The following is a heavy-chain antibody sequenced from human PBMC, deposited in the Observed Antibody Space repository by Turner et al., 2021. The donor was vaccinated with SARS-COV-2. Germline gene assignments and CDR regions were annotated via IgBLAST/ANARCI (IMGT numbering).Heavy chain of an antibody. J-gene: IGHJ4*02. CDR2: IYYSGTT. D-gene: IGHD3-10*01. CDR1: SGSISSSSYF. CDR3: ARQAAGQGLDY. Sequence: QVQLQESGPGLVQPSETLSLTCTVSSGSISSSSYFWGWIRQPPTKELEWIGSIYYSGTTYSNPSLKSRVSLSIDPSKNQFSLNLTSVTAADTGLFYCARQAAGQGLDYWGRGILVTVSS. V-gene: IGHV4-39*01.